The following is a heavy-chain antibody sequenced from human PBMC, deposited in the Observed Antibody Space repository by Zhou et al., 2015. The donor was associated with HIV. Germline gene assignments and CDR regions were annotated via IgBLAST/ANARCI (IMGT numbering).Heavy chain of an antibody. CDR2: IIPIFGTA. CDR1: GGTFSSYA. Sequence: QVQLVQSGAEVKKPGSSVKVSCKASGGTFSSYAISWVRQAPGQGLEWMGGIIPIFGTANYAQKFQGRVTITADESTSTAYMELSSLRSEDTAVYYCARVSPLGSGSPKDYFDYWGRGNPWSPSPQ. J-gene: IGHJ4*02. CDR3: ARVSPLGSGSPKDYFDY. V-gene: IGHV1-69*01. D-gene: IGHD1-26*01.